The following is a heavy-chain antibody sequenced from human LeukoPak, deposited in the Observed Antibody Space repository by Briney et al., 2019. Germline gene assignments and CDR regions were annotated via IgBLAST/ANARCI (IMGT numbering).Heavy chain of an antibody. D-gene: IGHD3-10*01. CDR3: VRDVGAVRGEVYFDY. V-gene: IGHV3-23*01. J-gene: IGHJ4*02. CDR1: GFTFSSYV. Sequence: GGSLRLSCAASGFTFSSYVMNWVRQAPGKGLEWVSAISGSGGSTYYADSVKGRFTISRDNTKNLLYLEMNSLRAEDTAMYFCVRDVGAVRGEVYFDYWGQGTLVTVSS. CDR2: ISGSGGST.